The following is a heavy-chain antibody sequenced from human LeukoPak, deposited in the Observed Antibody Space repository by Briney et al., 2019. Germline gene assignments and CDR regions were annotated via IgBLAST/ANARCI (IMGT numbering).Heavy chain of an antibody. D-gene: IGHD6-13*01. Sequence: GASVKVSCKVSGYTLTELSMHWVRQAPGKGLEWMGGFDPEDGETIYAQKFQGRVTMTEDASTDTAYMELSSLRSEDTAVYYCATFGSSWYTIDFDYWGQGTLVTVSS. CDR3: ATFGSSWYTIDFDY. CDR1: GYTLTELS. V-gene: IGHV1-24*01. CDR2: FDPEDGET. J-gene: IGHJ4*02.